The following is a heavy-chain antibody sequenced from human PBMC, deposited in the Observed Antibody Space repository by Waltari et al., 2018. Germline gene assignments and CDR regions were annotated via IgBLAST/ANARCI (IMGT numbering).Heavy chain of an antibody. J-gene: IGHJ4*02. Sequence: QLQLQESGPGLVKPSETLSLPCTVSGGSISSSIYYLGWIRHPPGKGLEWIGSIYYSGSTYYNPSLKSRVTISVDTSKNQFSLKLSSVTAADTAVYYCATTGYSSSQLDYWGQGTLVTVSS. V-gene: IGHV4-39*01. CDR2: IYYSGST. CDR1: GGSISSSIYY. D-gene: IGHD6-13*01. CDR3: ATTGYSSSQLDY.